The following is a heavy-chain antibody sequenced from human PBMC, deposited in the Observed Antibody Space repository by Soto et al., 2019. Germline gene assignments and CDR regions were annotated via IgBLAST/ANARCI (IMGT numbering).Heavy chain of an antibody. J-gene: IGHJ5*02. CDR1: GGSISSSSYY. D-gene: IGHD4-4*01. CDR3: ARPVTVAGAIDP. CDR2: IYYSGST. Sequence: SETLSLTCTVSGGSISSSSYYWGWIRQPPGKGLEWIGSIYYSGSTYYNPSLKSRVTISVDTSKNQFSLKLSSVTAADTAVYYCARPVTVAGAIDPWGQGTLVTVSS. V-gene: IGHV4-39*01.